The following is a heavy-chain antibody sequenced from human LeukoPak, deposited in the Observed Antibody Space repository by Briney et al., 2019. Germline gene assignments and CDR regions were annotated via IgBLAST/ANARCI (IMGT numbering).Heavy chain of an antibody. CDR3: ARDVGATPFDY. V-gene: IGHV1-46*01. J-gene: IGHJ4*02. CDR2: INPSGGST. Sequence: ASVKVSCKASGYTFISYYMHWVRQAPGQGLEWMGIINPSGGSTRYAQRFQGRVTMTRDTSTSTVYMELSSLRSEDTAVYYCARDVGATPFDYWGQGTLVTVSS. CDR1: GYTFISYY. D-gene: IGHD1-26*01.